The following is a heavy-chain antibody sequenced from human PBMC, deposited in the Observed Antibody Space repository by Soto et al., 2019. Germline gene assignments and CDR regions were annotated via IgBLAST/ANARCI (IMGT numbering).Heavy chain of an antibody. CDR2: IYYSGNT. J-gene: IGHJ4*02. CDR3: DCDAKRYTVLFDPLEY. Sequence: SETLSLTCTVSGDSISSGDYYWSWIRQPPGKGLEWIGCIYYSGNTYYNPSLKRRFSISVDTSKNQFSLQLSSVTVADTAVYYWDCDAKRYTVLFDPLEYWGQGPLVTVSS. V-gene: IGHV4-30-4*01. CDR1: GDSISSGDYY. D-gene: IGHD2-2*02.